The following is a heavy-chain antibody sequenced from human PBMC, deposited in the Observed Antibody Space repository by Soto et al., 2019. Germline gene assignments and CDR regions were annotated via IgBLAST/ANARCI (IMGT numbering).Heavy chain of an antibody. V-gene: IGHV5-51*01. CDR2: IYPGDSDS. D-gene: IGHD2-2*01. CDR3: AKHEGYCSTTTCSNFDY. Sequence: GESVKISCXGSGFTFTSYWIAWVRQMPGKGLEWMGIIYPGDSDSSYSPSFQGQVTISADKSINTAYLHWSSLKASDTAIYYCAKHEGYCSTTTCSNFDYWGQGTLVTSPQ. CDR1: GFTFTSYW. J-gene: IGHJ4*02.